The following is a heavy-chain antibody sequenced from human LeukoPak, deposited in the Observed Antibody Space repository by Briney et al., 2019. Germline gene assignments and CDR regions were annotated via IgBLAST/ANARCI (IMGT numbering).Heavy chain of an antibody. CDR3: AKQPGSVVDSSGSLSRH. CDR2: ISGSGGST. D-gene: IGHD3-22*01. CDR1: GFTFSSYA. V-gene: IGHV3-23*01. J-gene: IGHJ4*02. Sequence: GGSLRFSCAGSGFTFSSYAMSWVRQAPGKGLEWVSSISGSGGSTYYADSVRGRFTISRDNSKNTLYLQMNSPRAEDTAVYYCAKQPGSVVDSSGSLSRHWGQGTLVSVSS.